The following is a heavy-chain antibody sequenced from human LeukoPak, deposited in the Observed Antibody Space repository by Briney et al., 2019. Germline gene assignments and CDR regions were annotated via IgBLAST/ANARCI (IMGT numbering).Heavy chain of an antibody. CDR3: ARSDVEPPVGYYYYMDV. J-gene: IGHJ6*03. CDR1: GGSISSGGYY. V-gene: IGHV4-31*03. D-gene: IGHD1-1*01. CDR2: IYYSGST. Sequence: PSETLSLTCTVSGGSISSGGYYWSWIRQHPGKGLEWIGYIYYSGSTYYNPSLKSRVTISVDTSKNQFSLKLSSVTAADTAVYYCARSDVEPPVGYYYYMDVWGKGTTVTVSS.